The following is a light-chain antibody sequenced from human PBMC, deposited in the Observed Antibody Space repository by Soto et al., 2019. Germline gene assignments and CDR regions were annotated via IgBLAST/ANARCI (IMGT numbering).Light chain of an antibody. CDR1: SGDVGGYNY. CDR2: DVS. Sequence: QSALTQPASVSGSPGQSITISCTGTSGDVGGYNYVSWYQQHPGKAPKLMIHDVSDRPSGVSNRFSGSKSGNTASLTISGLQAEDEADYYCSSYTGISTVVFGGGTKLTVL. J-gene: IGLJ3*02. CDR3: SSYTGISTVV. V-gene: IGLV2-14*01.